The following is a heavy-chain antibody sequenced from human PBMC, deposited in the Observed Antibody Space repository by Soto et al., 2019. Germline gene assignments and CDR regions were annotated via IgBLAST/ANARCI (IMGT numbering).Heavy chain of an antibody. CDR2: ISSSSSYI. D-gene: IGHD3-3*01. V-gene: IGHV3-21*01. CDR1: GFTFSSYS. CDR3: ARVFESTGRPNYYYYYGMDV. J-gene: IGHJ6*02. Sequence: AGGSLRLSCAASGFTFSSYSMNWVRQAPGKGLEWVSSISSSSSYIYYADSVKGRFTISRDNAKNSLYLQMNSLRAEDTAVYYCARVFESTGRPNYYYYYGMDVWGQGTTVTVSS.